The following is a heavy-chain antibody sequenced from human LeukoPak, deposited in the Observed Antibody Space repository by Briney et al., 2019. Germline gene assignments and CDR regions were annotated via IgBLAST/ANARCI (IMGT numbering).Heavy chain of an antibody. J-gene: IGHJ4*02. CDR3: ARDPSSVWYGLMNYFDY. V-gene: IGHV1-2*02. CDR2: INPNSGGT. D-gene: IGHD6-19*01. Sequence: ASVKVSCKASGYTFTGYYIHWVRQAPGQGLEWVGWINPNSGGTNYAQKFQGRVTMTRDTSISTAYMELSRLRSDDTAVYYCARDPSSVWYGLMNYFDYWGQGTLVTVSS. CDR1: GYTFTGYY.